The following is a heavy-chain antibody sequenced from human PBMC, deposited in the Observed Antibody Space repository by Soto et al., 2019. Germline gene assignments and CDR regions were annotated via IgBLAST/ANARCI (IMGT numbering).Heavy chain of an antibody. Sequence: QVQLQQWGAGLLKPSETLSLTCAVNCGSFTGYYWACIRQSPGKGLEWIGEISHSGRTNYNPSLKSRVTISVDTSKNQFSLKVSSVTAADTGMYYCARNGGSTWYYFDSWGQGPVVTVSS. CDR3: ARNGGSTWYYFDS. D-gene: IGHD6-13*01. CDR2: ISHSGRT. CDR1: CGSFTGYY. J-gene: IGHJ4*02. V-gene: IGHV4-34*01.